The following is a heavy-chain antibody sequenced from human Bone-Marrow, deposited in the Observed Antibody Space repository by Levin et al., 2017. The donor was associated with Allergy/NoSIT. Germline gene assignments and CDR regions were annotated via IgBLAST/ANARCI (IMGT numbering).Heavy chain of an antibody. CDR2: INPSGGST. D-gene: IGHD6-6*01. V-gene: IGHV1-46*01. Sequence: GASVKVSCKASGYTFSSNYIHWVRQAPGQGLEWMGIINPSGGSTSYAQKFQGRVTMTRDTSTSTVYMELSRLRSEDTAVYYCARDRYSSSSHYARGYHYYGMDVWGQGTTVTVSS. CDR1: GYTFSSNY. J-gene: IGHJ6*02. CDR3: ARDRYSSSSHYARGYHYYGMDV.